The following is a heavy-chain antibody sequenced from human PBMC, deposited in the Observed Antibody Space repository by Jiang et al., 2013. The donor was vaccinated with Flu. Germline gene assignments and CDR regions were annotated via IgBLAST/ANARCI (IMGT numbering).Heavy chain of an antibody. CDR3: ARDTEDIRSWQFDY. V-gene: IGHV1-3*01. D-gene: IGHD6-13*01. J-gene: IGHJ4*02. Sequence: GAEVKKPGASVKVSCKASGYTFTSYAMHWVRQAPGQRPEWMGWINAGNGNTKYSQKFQGRVTITRDTSASTAYMELSSLRSEDTAVYYCARDTEDIRSWQFDYWGQGTLVTVSS. CDR2: INAGNGNT. CDR1: GYTFTSYA.